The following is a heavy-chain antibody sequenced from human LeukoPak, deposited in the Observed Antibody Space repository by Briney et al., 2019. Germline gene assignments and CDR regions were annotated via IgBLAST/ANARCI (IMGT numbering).Heavy chain of an antibody. J-gene: IGHJ3*02. Sequence: SETLSLTCTVSGGSISSYYWSWIRQPPGKGLEWIGYIYYSGSTNYNPSLKSRVTISVDTSKNQFSLKLSSVTAADTAVYYCARDNWDSSGYLLDAFDIWGQGTMVTVSS. D-gene: IGHD3-22*01. CDR1: GGSISSYY. CDR3: ARDNWDSSGYLLDAFDI. CDR2: IYYSGST. V-gene: IGHV4-59*12.